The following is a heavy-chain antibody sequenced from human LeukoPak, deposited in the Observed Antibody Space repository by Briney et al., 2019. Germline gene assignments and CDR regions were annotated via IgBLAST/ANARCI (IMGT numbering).Heavy chain of an antibody. CDR1: GGSISSSSYY. Sequence: PSETLSLTCTVSGGSISSSSYYWGWIRQPPGKGLEWIGSIYYSGSTYYHPSLKSRVTISVDTSKNQFSLKLSSVTAADTAVYYCARHKVGINYFDYWGQGTLVTVSS. CDR2: IYYSGST. V-gene: IGHV4-39*01. D-gene: IGHD2-21*01. CDR3: ARHKVGINYFDY. J-gene: IGHJ4*02.